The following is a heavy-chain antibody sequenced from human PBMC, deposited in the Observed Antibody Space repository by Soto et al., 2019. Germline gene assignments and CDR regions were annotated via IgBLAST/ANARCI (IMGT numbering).Heavy chain of an antibody. V-gene: IGHV3-13*01. CDR2: IGIAGDT. CDR3: ARRLDTALDC. CDR1: GFTISTYD. J-gene: IGHJ4*02. Sequence: GGSLRLSCAASGFTISTYDMHWVRQATGKGLEWVSAIGIAGDTHYPDSVKGRFTISRENAKNSLYLQMNSLRAGDTAVYFCARRLDTALDCWGQGTLVTVS. D-gene: IGHD5-18*01.